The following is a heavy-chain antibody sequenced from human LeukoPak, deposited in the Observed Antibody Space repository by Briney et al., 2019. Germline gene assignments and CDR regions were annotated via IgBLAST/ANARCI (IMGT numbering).Heavy chain of an antibody. CDR2: MSPSGGRT. Sequence: ASVKVSCKAFGFTFTDYCMHWLRQAPGQGLEWMGEMSPSGGRTSYAQKFQGRVTMTRDTSTSTVYMELTSLSSEDTGVYYCARDHDYGDYEGPAAFDYWGPGTLVTVSS. CDR1: GFTFTDYC. V-gene: IGHV1-46*01. CDR3: ARDHDYGDYEGPAAFDY. D-gene: IGHD4-17*01. J-gene: IGHJ4*02.